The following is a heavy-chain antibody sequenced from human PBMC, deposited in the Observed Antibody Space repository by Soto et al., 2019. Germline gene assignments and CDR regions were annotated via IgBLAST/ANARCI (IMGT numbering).Heavy chain of an antibody. CDR2: IKSKTDGGTT. CDR1: GFTFSNAW. Sequence: GGSLRLSCAASGFTFSNAWMNWVRQAPGKGLEWVGRIKSKTDGGTTDYAAPVKGRFTISRDDSKNTLYLQMNSLKTEDTAVYYCTTTSYDFWSGYFLSFEKGGWNYVYWGQGTLVTVSS. CDR3: TTTSYDFWSGYFLSFEKGGWNYVY. V-gene: IGHV3-15*07. D-gene: IGHD3-3*01. J-gene: IGHJ4*02.